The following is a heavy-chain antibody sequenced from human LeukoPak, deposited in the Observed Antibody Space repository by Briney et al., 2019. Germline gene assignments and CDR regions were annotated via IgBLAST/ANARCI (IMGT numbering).Heavy chain of an antibody. CDR2: IYYSGST. Sequence: PSQTLSLTCTVSGGSISSGDYYWSWIRQPPGKGLEWIRYIYYSGSTYYNPSLKSRVTISVDTSKNQFSLKLSSVTAADTAVYYCATTTVITGDNFDYWGQGTLVTVSS. J-gene: IGHJ4*02. CDR3: ATTTVITGDNFDY. CDR1: GGSISSGDYY. V-gene: IGHV4-30-4*08. D-gene: IGHD7-27*01.